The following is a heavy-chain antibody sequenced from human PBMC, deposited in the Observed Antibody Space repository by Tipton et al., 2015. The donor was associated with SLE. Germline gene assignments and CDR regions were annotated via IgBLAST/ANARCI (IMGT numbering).Heavy chain of an antibody. CDR1: GGSISSYY. J-gene: IGHJ3*02. CDR2: IYYSGST. D-gene: IGHD2-2*01. V-gene: IGHV4-59*08. Sequence: TLSLTCTVSGGSISSYYWSWIRQPPGKGLEWIGYIYYSGSTNYNPSLKSRVTISVDTSKNQFSLKLSSVTAADTAVYYCARSRPPVVPGAFDIWGQGTMVPVSS. CDR3: ARSRPPVVPGAFDI.